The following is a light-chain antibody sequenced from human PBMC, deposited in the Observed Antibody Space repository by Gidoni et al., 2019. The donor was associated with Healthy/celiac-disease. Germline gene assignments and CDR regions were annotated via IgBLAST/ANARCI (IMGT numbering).Light chain of an antibody. Sequence: QSALTQPPSASGSPGQSVTISCTGTSSDVGGYNYVSWYQQHPGKAPKLMIYEVSTRPSGVPDRFSGSKSGNMASLTVSGLQAEDEADYYCSSYAGSNNVRYVFGTGTKVTVL. CDR3: SSYAGSNNVRYV. CDR1: SSDVGGYNY. J-gene: IGLJ1*01. CDR2: EVS. V-gene: IGLV2-8*01.